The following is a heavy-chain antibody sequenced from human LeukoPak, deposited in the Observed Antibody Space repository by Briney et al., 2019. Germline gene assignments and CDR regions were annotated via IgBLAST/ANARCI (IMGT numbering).Heavy chain of an antibody. CDR1: GFTFGKYW. Sequence: GGSLRLSCVASGFTFGKYWMSWVRQAPGKGLEWVANIKLDGSEKNYVDSVKGRFTISRDNTKNSLYLQMNSLRVEDTAVFYCARDQCDTWSRRGNFDSWGQGTLVTVSS. J-gene: IGHJ4*02. D-gene: IGHD3-3*01. V-gene: IGHV3-7*03. CDR2: IKLDGSEK. CDR3: ARDQCDTWSRRGNFDS.